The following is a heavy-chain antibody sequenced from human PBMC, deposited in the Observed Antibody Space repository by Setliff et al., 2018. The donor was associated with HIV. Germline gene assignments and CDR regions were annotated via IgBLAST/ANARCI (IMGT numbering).Heavy chain of an antibody. V-gene: IGHV4-4*07. CDR3: ARMGAARPLYYYGMDV. CDR1: GGSISSHY. J-gene: IGHJ6*02. D-gene: IGHD6-6*01. CDR2: FYNNENI. Sequence: SETLSLTCTVSGGSISSHYWSWIRQPAGKGLEWIGRFYNNENIRYSPSLKSRVAMSVDTSKNHFSLKLSSVTAADTAVYYCARMGAARPLYYYGMDVWGRGTTVTVSS.